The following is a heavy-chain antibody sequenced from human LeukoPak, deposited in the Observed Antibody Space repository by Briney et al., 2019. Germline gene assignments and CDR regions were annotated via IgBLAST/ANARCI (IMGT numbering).Heavy chain of an antibody. Sequence: GGSLRLSCAASGFTFSSYAMSWVRQAPGKGLEWVSAISGSGGRTYTADSVKGRFTVSREKSKNTLYLQMNSLRVEDTAVYYCAKEAYYDSRSYLAYWGHGTLGT. J-gene: IGHJ4*01. CDR3: AKEAYYDSRSYLAY. CDR2: ISGSGGRT. V-gene: IGHV3-23*01. CDR1: GFTFSSYA. D-gene: IGHD3-22*01.